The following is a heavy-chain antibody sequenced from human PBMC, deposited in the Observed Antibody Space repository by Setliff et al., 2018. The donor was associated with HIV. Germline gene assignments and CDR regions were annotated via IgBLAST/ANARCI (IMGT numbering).Heavy chain of an antibody. CDR2: IYNRGYT. CDR1: GSYIMSDGYY. V-gene: IGHV4-31*03. Sequence: PSETMSLTCTVSGSYIMSDGYYWNWIRQRPGKGLEWIGYIYNRGYTSYNPSLKSRFTTSIDTSQNQFSLRLSSVNVADAAVYYCAGMFFYGSGSKSDFDYWCQGTQVTVSS. CDR3: AGMFFYGSGSKSDFDY. J-gene: IGHJ4*02. D-gene: IGHD3-10*01.